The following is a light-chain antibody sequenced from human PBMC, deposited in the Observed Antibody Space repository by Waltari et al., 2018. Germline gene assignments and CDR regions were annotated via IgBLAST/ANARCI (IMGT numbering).Light chain of an antibody. V-gene: IGLV1-51*02. CDR2: DDN. Sequence: QSLLTQPPSLSAAPGQRVTIYCSGTSPNIGGNDVFWYQQFPGKAPRLLIYDDNGRPAGIPDRFSGSKSATSASLAISRLQTGDEADYYCGTWDSSLAVWMFGGGTRLTVL. CDR1: SPNIGGND. CDR3: GTWDSSLAVWM. J-gene: IGLJ3*02.